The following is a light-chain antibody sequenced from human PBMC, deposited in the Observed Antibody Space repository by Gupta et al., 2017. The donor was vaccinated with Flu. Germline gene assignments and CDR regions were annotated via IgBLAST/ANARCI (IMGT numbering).Light chain of an antibody. CDR2: AAS. J-gene: IGKJ1*01. V-gene: IGKV1-39*01. CDR1: QSISSY. CDR3: QQCYSNPWT. Sequence: PSSLSASVGDRVTITCRASQSISSYLNWYQQTPGKAPRLLIYAASSLQSGVPSRCSGSGSGTDFTLTITSLQPEDVATYYCQQCYSNPWTFGQGTKVEIK.